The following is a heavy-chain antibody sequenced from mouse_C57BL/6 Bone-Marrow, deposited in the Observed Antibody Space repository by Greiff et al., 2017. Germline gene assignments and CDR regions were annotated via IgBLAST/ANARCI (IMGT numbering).Heavy chain of an antibody. CDR3: TPYYYGSSFHFDY. D-gene: IGHD1-1*01. J-gene: IGHJ2*01. CDR1: GFNIKDDY. CDR2: IDPENGDT. V-gene: IGHV14-4*01. Sequence: VQLQQSGAELVRPGASVKLSCTASGFNIKDDYMHWVKQRPEQGLEWIGWIDPENGDTEYASKFQGKATITADTSSNTAYLQRSSLTSEDTAVYYCTPYYYGSSFHFDYWGQGTTLTVSS.